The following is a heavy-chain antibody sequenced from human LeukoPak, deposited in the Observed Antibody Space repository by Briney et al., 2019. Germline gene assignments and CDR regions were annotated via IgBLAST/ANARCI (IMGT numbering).Heavy chain of an antibody. D-gene: IGHD3-22*01. J-gene: IGHJ4*02. CDR3: ARERWDYYDSSGYYQLDY. CDR1: GGSISSYY. Sequence: SETLSLTCTVSGGSISSYYWSWIRQPAGKGQEWIGRIYTSGSTNYNPSLKSRVTMSVDTSKNQFSLKLSSVTAADTAVYYCARERWDYYDSSGYYQLDYWGQGTLVTVSS. CDR2: IYTSGST. V-gene: IGHV4-4*07.